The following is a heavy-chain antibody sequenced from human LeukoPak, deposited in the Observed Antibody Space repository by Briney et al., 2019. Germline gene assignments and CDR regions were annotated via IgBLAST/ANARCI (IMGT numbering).Heavy chain of an antibody. D-gene: IGHD6-13*01. V-gene: IGHV3-23*01. CDR2: ISDSGGST. CDR3: AREPTYSSSWYTSCDY. CDR1: GFTFSSYA. J-gene: IGHJ4*02. Sequence: GGSLRLSCAASGFTFSSYAMNWVRQAPGKGLEWVSGISDSGGSTYFTDSVKGRFTISRDNAKNSLYLQMNSLRAEDTAVYYCAREPTYSSSWYTSCDYWGQGTLVTVSS.